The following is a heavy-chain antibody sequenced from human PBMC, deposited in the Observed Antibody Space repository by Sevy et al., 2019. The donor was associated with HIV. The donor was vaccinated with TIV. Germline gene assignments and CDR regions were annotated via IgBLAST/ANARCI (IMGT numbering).Heavy chain of an antibody. Sequence: GGSLRLSCATSGFTFSSYVMHWVRQAPGKGLEWVAVISYDGSEKYHADSVKGRFTMSRDNSKNTLYLQMNSLRTEDTAVYYCARAQGVLLWFGEFPLWGQGTLVTVSS. CDR3: ARAQGVLLWFGEFPL. CDR1: GFTFSSYV. D-gene: IGHD3-10*01. V-gene: IGHV3-30*04. CDR2: ISYDGSEK. J-gene: IGHJ4*02.